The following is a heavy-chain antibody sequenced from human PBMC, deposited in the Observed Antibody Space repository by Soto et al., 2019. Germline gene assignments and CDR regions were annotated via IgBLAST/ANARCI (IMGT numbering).Heavy chain of an antibody. CDR3: VRVRGNQLLGWFDP. J-gene: IGHJ5*02. D-gene: IGHD2-2*01. V-gene: IGHV4-31*03. Sequence: QVKLQESGPGLVKPSQTLSLTCTVSGGSISSGGYYWSWIRQHPGKGLEWIGYIYHSGTTYYNPSLKSRVIILVEPSKNQFSLKLTSVTAADTAVYYCVRVRGNQLLGWFDPWGLGTLVTVSS. CDR1: GGSISSGGYY. CDR2: IYHSGTT.